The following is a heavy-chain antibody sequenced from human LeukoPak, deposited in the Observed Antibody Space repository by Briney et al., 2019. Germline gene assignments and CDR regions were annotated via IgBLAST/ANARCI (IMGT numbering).Heavy chain of an antibody. CDR2: ISGSGGST. CDR1: GFTFSSYA. CDR3: AKSDCGGDCHLLDY. J-gene: IGHJ4*02. Sequence: PGGSLRLSCAASGFTFSSYAMSWVRQAPGKGLEWVSAISGSGGSTYYADSVKGRFTISRDNSKNTLYLQMNSRRAEDTAVYYCAKSDCGGDCHLLDYWGQGTLVTVPS. D-gene: IGHD2-21*02. V-gene: IGHV3-23*01.